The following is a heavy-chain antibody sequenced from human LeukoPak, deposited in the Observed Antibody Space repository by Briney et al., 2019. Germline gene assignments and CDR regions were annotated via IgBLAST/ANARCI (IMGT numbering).Heavy chain of an antibody. CDR2: ISGSGGST. CDR3: APGADFWSGFY. V-gene: IGHV3-23*01. J-gene: IGHJ4*02. Sequence: PGGSLRLSRAASGFTFSNYAMSWVRQAPGKGLEWVSAISGSGGSTYYADSVKGRFTISRDNSKNTLYLQINSLRAEDTAVYYCAPGADFWSGFYWGQGTLVTVSS. D-gene: IGHD3-3*01. CDR1: GFTFSNYA.